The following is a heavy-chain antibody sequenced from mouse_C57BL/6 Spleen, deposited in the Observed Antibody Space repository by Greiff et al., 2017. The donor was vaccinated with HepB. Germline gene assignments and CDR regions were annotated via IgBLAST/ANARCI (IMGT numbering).Heavy chain of an antibody. CDR3: ARGGYDYDWYFDV. CDR2: IYPGDGDT. V-gene: IGHV1-80*01. J-gene: IGHJ1*03. Sequence: VQLQQSGAELVKPGASVKISCKASGYAFSSYWMNWVKQRPGKGLEWIGQIYPGDGDTNYNGKFKGKATLTADKSSSTAYMQLSSLTSEDSAVYFCARGGYDYDWYFDVWGTGTTVTVSS. CDR1: GYAFSSYW. D-gene: IGHD2-4*01.